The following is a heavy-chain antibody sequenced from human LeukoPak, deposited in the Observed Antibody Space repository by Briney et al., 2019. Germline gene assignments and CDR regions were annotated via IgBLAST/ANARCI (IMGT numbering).Heavy chain of an antibody. CDR2: IRYDGSNK. Sequence: GGSLRLSCAASGFTFSSYGMHWVRQAPGKGLEWVAFIRYDGSNKYYADSVEGRFTISRDNSKNTLYLQMNSLRAEDTAVYYCAKDLTVTKGYFDYWGQGTLVTVSS. V-gene: IGHV3-30*02. J-gene: IGHJ4*02. CDR1: GFTFSSYG. D-gene: IGHD4-17*01. CDR3: AKDLTVTKGYFDY.